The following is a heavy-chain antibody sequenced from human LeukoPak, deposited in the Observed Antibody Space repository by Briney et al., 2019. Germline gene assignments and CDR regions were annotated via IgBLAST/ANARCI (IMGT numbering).Heavy chain of an antibody. J-gene: IGHJ4*02. CDR3: AKDDYYDTSGYRD. D-gene: IGHD3-22*01. CDR2: ISYDVGKK. V-gene: IGHV3-30*18. Sequence: GGSLRLSCAASGFTFSSYGMHWVRQAPGKGLEWVAVISYDVGKKYYADSGKGRFTISRDNSKNTLYLQMNSLRAEDTAVYYCAKDDYYDTSGYRDWGQGTLVTVSS. CDR1: GFTFSSYG.